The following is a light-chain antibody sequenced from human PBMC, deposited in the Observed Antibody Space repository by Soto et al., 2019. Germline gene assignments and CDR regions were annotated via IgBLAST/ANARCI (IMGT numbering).Light chain of an antibody. J-gene: IGLJ1*01. CDR3: TSYAGGNNV. Sequence: QSPLTQPPSASGSPGQSVTISCTGTSSDVGGYNYVSWYQQYPGKVPKLMVYGVNKRPSGVPDRFSGSKSGNTASLTVSGVQAEDEADYYCTSYAGGNNVFGTGTKLTVL. V-gene: IGLV2-8*01. CDR2: GVN. CDR1: SSDVGGYNY.